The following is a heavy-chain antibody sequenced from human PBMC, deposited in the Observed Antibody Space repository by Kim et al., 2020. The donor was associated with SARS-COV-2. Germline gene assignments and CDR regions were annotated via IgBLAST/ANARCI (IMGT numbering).Heavy chain of an antibody. CDR2: ISSRGITI. Sequence: GGSLRLSCAASGFTFSSYEMNWVRQAPGKGLEWVSYISSRGITIYYADSVKGRFTISRDNAKNSLYLQMNSLRAEDTVIYYCARGYSSGWGVTYWGQGTLVTVSS. CDR3: ARGYSSGWGVTY. J-gene: IGHJ4*02. V-gene: IGHV3-48*03. D-gene: IGHD6-19*01. CDR1: GFTFSSYE.